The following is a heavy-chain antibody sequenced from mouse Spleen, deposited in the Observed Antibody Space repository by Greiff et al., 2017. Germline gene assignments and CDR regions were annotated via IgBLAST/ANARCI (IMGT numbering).Heavy chain of an antibody. CDR2: IYLGNGYT. V-gene: IGHV1-58*01. Sequence: VQLQQSGSELVRPGSSVKMSCRTSGYTFTDYGLNWVKQRPGQGLEWIGYIYLGNGYTDYNEKFKGKATLTSDTSSSTAYMQLSSLTSEDSAIFFCARSYYGSRYYFDYWGQGTTLTVSS. D-gene: IGHD1-1*01. CDR1: GYTFTDYG. CDR3: ARSYYGSRYYFDY. J-gene: IGHJ2*01.